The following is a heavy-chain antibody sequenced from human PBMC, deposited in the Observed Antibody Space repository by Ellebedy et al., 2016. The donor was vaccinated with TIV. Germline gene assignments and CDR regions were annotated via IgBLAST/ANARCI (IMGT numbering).Heavy chain of an antibody. CDR1: GDSVSTDIS. D-gene: IGHD3-10*01. V-gene: IGHV6-1*01. CDR2: TYYRSKWNN. Sequence: SETLSLTCVISGDSVSTDISWNWIRQSPSRGLEWLGRTYYRSKWNNDYAVSLKSRITINPDTSKNLFSLQLNSVTPEGTAVYYCARGWFGSGMGVWGQGTTVTVSS. CDR3: ARGWFGSGMGV. J-gene: IGHJ6*02.